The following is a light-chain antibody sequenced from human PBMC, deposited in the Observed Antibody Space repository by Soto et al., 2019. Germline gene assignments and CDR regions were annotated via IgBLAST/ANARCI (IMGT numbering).Light chain of an antibody. CDR2: EVS. J-gene: IGLJ1*01. CDR3: SSYSSSSTYV. V-gene: IGLV2-14*01. CDR1: SSDVGGYNY. Sequence: QSVLTQPASVSGSPGQSITISCTGTSSDVGGYNYVSWYQQHPGKAPKVMIYEVSYRPSGVSSRFSGSKSGNTASLTISGLQAEDEADYYCSSYSSSSTYVFGTGTKVTVL.